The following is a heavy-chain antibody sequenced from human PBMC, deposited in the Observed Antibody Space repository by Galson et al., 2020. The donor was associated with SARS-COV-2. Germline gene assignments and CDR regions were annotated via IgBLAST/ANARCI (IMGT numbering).Heavy chain of an antibody. J-gene: IGHJ4*02. Sequence: SETLSLTFTVSGYSISSGYYCGWVRLPPGEGLEWSGSSYHSGSTYYNPSRKTRVTISVDTSKNKFFLKLSSVTAADTAVYYCARHHPNYYDSSGGIDYWGQGTLVTVSS. CDR3: ARHHPNYYDSSGGIDY. D-gene: IGHD3-22*01. CDR2: SYHSGST. V-gene: IGHV4-38-2*02. CDR1: GYSISSGYY.